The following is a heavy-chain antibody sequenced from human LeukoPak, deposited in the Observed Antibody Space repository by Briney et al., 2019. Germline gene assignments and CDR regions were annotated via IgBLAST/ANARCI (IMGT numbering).Heavy chain of an antibody. Sequence: GGSLRLSCAASGFTVSSNYMSWVRQAPGKGLEWVSVIYSGGSTYYADSVKGRFTISRDNPKNTLYLQMNSLRAEDTAVYYCANGAVLGSPIRYWGQGTLVTVSS. D-gene: IGHD3-3*01. V-gene: IGHV3-53*01. CDR1: GFTVSSNY. CDR2: IYSGGST. CDR3: ANGAVLGSPIRY. J-gene: IGHJ4*02.